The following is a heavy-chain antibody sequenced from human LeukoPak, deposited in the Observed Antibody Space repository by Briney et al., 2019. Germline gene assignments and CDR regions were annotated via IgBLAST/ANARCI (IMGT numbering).Heavy chain of an antibody. J-gene: IGHJ4*02. D-gene: IGHD4-17*01. CDR3: AEGGDYEAFDY. Sequence: SETLSLTCTVSGYSISSGFYWAWIRQPPGKGLEWIGSVRHSWRTYYNPSLKSRVTISVDKSKNQFSLKLSSVTAADTAVYYCAEGGDYEAFDYWGQGTLVTVSS. V-gene: IGHV4-38-2*02. CDR2: VRHSWRT. CDR1: GYSISSGFY.